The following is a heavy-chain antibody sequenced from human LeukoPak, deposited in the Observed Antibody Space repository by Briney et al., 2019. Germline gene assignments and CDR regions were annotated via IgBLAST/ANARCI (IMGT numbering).Heavy chain of an antibody. CDR1: GFTYSSYG. D-gene: IGHD3-22*01. Sequence: SGGSLRLSCAASGFTYSSYGMHWVRQAPGKGREWVAVISYDGSNKYYADSVKGRFTISRDNSKNTLYLQMNSLRAEDTAVYYCAKVDYYDSRDPDYWGQGTLVTVSS. J-gene: IGHJ4*02. CDR3: AKVDYYDSRDPDY. V-gene: IGHV3-30*18. CDR2: ISYDGSNK.